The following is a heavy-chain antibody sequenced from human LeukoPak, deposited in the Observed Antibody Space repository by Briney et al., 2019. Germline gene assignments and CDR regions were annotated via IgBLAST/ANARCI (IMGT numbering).Heavy chain of an antibody. D-gene: IGHD3-22*01. CDR1: GFTFSSYS. CDR3: ARDLSGITMIVVANAFDI. J-gene: IGHJ3*02. Sequence: GGSLRLSCAASGFTFSSYSMNWVRQAPGKGLEWVSSISSSSSYIYYADSVKGRFTTSRDNAKNSLYLQMNSLRAEDTAVYYCARDLSGITMIVVANAFDIWGQGTMVTVSS. CDR2: ISSSSSYI. V-gene: IGHV3-21*01.